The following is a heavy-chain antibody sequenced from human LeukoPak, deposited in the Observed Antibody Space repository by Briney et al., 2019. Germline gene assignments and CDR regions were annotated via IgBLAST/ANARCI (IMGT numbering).Heavy chain of an antibody. CDR3: ARMRGRYCSSNGCYVEY. D-gene: IGHD2-2*01. CDR2: IGWNSGTI. V-gene: IGHV3-9*01. J-gene: IGHJ4*02. CDR1: GFTFADHA. Sequence: GGSLRLSCPAAGFTFADHAMRWVRQVPGKCLEWVSGIGWNSGTIHYADSVKCRFTISRDNSKNTLYLQMNSLRVEDTAVYYCARMRGRYCSSNGCYVEYWGQGALVTVSS.